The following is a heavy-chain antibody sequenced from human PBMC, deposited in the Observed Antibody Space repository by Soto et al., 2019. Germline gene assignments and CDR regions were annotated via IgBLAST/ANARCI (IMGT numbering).Heavy chain of an antibody. Sequence: EVQFLESGGGLVQPGGSLRLSCSASGFTFSSYSMSWVRQAPGQGLEWVSDVSASGLTTNYADSVKGRFTVSRDNPKNTMYLQMSILRAEDTAVYYCSKGSAASGWLTHDYLGQGTLVTVSS. D-gene: IGHD3-10*01. V-gene: IGHV3-23*01. CDR1: GFTFSSYS. CDR2: VSASGLTT. CDR3: SKGSAASGWLTHDY. J-gene: IGHJ4*02.